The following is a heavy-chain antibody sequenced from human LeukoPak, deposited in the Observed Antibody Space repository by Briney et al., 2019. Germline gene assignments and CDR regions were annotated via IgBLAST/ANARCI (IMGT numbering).Heavy chain of an antibody. Sequence: PSETLSLTCAVYGGSFSGYYWSWIRQPPGKGLEWIGEINHSGSTNYNPSLKSRVTISVDTSKNQFSLKLSSVTAADTAVYYCARVSRTLGSSGYYDYWGQGTLVTVSS. CDR1: GGSFSGYY. CDR2: INHSGST. J-gene: IGHJ4*02. CDR3: ARVSRTLGSSGYYDY. V-gene: IGHV4-34*01. D-gene: IGHD3-22*01.